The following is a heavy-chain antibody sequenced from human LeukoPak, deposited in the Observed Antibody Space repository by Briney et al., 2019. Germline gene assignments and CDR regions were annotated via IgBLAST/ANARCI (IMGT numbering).Heavy chain of an antibody. D-gene: IGHD6-13*01. CDR1: GFAFRSYV. CDR2: ISASGSDV. V-gene: IGHV3-21*01. CDR3: ARRTAAGPFDY. J-gene: IGHJ4*02. Sequence: PGGSLRLSCAASGFAFRSYVVNWVRQAPGKGLECVSSISASGSDVKYADSVTGRFTVSRDNAKSSLYLEMNSLRAEDTAVYYCARRTAAGPFDYWGQGTLVTVSS.